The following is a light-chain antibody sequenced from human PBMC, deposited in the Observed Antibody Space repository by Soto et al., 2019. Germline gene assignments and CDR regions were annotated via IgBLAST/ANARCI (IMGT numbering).Light chain of an antibody. CDR3: QQYINWPPLT. V-gene: IGKV3-15*01. CDR2: GAS. J-gene: IGKJ4*01. CDR1: QSVSRN. Sequence: EVVMTQSPATLSVSPGERATLSCRASQSVSRNLAWYQQKPGQAPRLLISGASTRATGIPARFSGSGSGTDFTLTISSLQSEDIAVYYCQQYINWPPLTFGGGTKVEIK.